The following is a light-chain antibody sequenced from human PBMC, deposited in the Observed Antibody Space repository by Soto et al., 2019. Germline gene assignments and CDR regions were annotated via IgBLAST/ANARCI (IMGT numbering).Light chain of an antibody. CDR3: QQSYSTPLA. CDR1: QSFSSY. CDR2: AAS. Sequence: DLQMTQSPSSLSASVGDRVTITCRARQSFSSYLNWYQQKPGKAPKLLIYAASSLQSGVPSRFSGSGSGTDFTLTVSSLQPEDFSTYYCQQSYSTPLAFGGGTKVEIK. J-gene: IGKJ4*01. V-gene: IGKV1-39*01.